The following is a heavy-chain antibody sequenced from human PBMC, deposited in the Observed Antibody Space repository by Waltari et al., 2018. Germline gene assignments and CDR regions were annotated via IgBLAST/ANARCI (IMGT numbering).Heavy chain of an antibody. CDR3: ATDHHRDSGYDX. Sequence: QVQLVQSGAEVKKPGASVKVSCKVSGYPLSDLSIHWVRQAPGKGLEWMGGYDPEDXETVSAQIFQGRLSMTEDTSRDTAYMELRSLRSEDTAVYYCATDHHRDSGYDXWGQGTLVTVSS. CDR1: GYPLSDLS. D-gene: IGHD5-12*01. V-gene: IGHV1-24*01. CDR2: YDPEDXET. J-gene: IGHJ4*02.